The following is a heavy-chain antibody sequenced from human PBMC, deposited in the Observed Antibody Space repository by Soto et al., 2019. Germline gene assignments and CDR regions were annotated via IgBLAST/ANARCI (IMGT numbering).Heavy chain of an antibody. CDR1: GYTFTSYD. CDR2: MNPNSGNT. V-gene: IGHV1-8*01. CDR3: GRAAATGTVDP. D-gene: IGHD6-13*01. J-gene: IGHJ5*02. Sequence: ASVQVSCKASGYTFTSYDINWVRQATGQGLEWMGWMNPNSGNTGYAQKFQGRFTISRDNAKNSLYLEMNSLRAEDTTVYYCGRAAATGTVDPWGQGTLVTVSS.